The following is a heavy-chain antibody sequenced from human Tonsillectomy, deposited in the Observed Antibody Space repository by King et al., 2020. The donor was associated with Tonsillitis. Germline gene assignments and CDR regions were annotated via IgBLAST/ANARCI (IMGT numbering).Heavy chain of an antibody. D-gene: IGHD3-3*01. CDR1: GGSISSSSYY. CDR3: ARHLNYDFWSGLTDY. Sequence: QLQESGPGLVKPSETLSLTCTVSGGSISSSSYYWGWIRQPPGKGLEWSGSIYYSGSTYYNPSLKSRVTISVDTSKNQFSLKLSSVTAADTAVYYCARHLNYDFWSGLTDYWGQGTLVTVSA. CDR2: IYYSGST. J-gene: IGHJ4*02. V-gene: IGHV4-39*01.